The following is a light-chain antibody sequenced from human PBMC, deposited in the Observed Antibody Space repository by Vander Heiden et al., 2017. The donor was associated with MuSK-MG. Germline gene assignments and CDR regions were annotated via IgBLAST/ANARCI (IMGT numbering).Light chain of an antibody. J-gene: IGKJ1*01. CDR3: QQYNSDSPTWT. CDR2: KAS. CDR1: QSISSW. V-gene: IGKV1-5*03. Sequence: DIQMTQSPSTLSASVGDRVTITCRASQSISSWLAWYQQKPGKAPKLLIYKASSLESGVTSRFSGSGSGTEFTLTISSLQPEDFATYYCQQYNSDSPTWTFGQGTKVEIK.